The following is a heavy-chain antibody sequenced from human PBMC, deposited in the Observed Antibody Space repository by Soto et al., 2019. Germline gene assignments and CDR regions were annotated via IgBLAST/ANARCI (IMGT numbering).Heavy chain of an antibody. J-gene: IGHJ5*02. D-gene: IGHD2-15*01. CDR3: ARGIVVVVAATLAGWFDP. CDR2: IYYSGST. Sequence: QVQLQESGPGLVKPSQTLSLTCTVSGGSISSGGYYWSWIRQHPGKGLEWIGYIYYSGSTYYNPSLKSRVTISVDTSKNQFSLKLSSVTAADTAVYYCARGIVVVVAATLAGWFDPWGQGTLVTVSS. CDR1: GGSISSGGYY. V-gene: IGHV4-31*03.